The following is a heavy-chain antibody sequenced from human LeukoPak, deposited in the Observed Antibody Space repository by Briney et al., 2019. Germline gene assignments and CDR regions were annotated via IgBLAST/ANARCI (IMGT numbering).Heavy chain of an antibody. J-gene: IGHJ4*02. Sequence: ASVKVSCKASGYTFTGYYMHWVRRAPGQGLEWMGWININSGGTNYVENFQGRVTMTRDTSINTAYMELSRLRSDDTAVYYCVRESTVTTEFDYWGQGTLVTVPS. CDR1: GYTFTGYY. V-gene: IGHV1-2*02. D-gene: IGHD4-17*01. CDR2: ININSGGT. CDR3: VRESTVTTEFDY.